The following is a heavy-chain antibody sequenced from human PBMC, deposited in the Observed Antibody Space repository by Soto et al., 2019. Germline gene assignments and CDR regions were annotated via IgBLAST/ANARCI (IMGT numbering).Heavy chain of an antibody. V-gene: IGHV4-59*13. CDR2: IFYRGET. J-gene: IGHJ4*02. D-gene: IGHD4-4*01. CDR1: GGTIFDYS. CDR3: ARGSNSNFEGPIV. Sequence: SETLSLTCSVSGGTIFDYSCNFIRQPPGKGLEWLGYIFYRGETKYNPSHSLWSRVSISTSNNKVSLTLTSVTAADTAVYFCARGSNSNFEGPIVWGPGTLVTVSS.